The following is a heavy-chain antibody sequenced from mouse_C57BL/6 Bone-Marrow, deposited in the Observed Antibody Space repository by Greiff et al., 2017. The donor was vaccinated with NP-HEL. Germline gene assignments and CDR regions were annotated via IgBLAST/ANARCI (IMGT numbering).Heavy chain of an antibody. V-gene: IGHV14-1*01. CDR1: GFNIKDYY. D-gene: IGHD2-5*01. Sequence: VQLQQSGAELVRPGASVKLSCTASGFNIKDYYMHWVKQRPEQGLEWIGRIDPEDGDTEYAPKFQGKATMTADTSSNTAYLQLSSLTSEDTAVYDCTTGIYSNYEFAYWGQGTLVTVSA. J-gene: IGHJ3*01. CDR3: TTGIYSNYEFAY. CDR2: IDPEDGDT.